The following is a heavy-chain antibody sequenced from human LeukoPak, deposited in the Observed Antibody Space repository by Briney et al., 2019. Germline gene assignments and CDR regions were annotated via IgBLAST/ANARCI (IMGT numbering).Heavy chain of an antibody. CDR3: ARGYCTNGVCLRLNMDV. J-gene: IGHJ6*03. D-gene: IGHD2-8*01. V-gene: IGHV1-2*02. CDR2: INPHRGGT. Sequence: ASVKVSCKASGYTFTGYYMHWVRQAPGQGLEWMAWINPHRGGTNYAQKFQGRVTMTRDTSISTAYMELSRLRSDDTAVYYCARGYCTNGVCLRLNMDVWGKGTTVTVSS. CDR1: GYTFTGYY.